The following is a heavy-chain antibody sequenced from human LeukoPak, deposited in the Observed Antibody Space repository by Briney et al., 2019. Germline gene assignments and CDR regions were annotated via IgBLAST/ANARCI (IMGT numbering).Heavy chain of an antibody. D-gene: IGHD4-11*01. J-gene: IGHJ4*02. CDR2: INPNSGGT. Sequence: ASVKVSCKASGYTFTGYYMHWVRQDPGQGLEWMGWINPNSGGTNYAQKFQGRVTMTRDTSISTAYMELSRLRSDDTAVYYCAGDRRTTVNALDYWGQGTLVTVSS. CDR1: GYTFTGYY. V-gene: IGHV1-2*02. CDR3: AGDRRTTVNALDY.